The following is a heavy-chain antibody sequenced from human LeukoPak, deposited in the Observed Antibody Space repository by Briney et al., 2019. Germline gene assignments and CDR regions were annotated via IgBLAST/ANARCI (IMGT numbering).Heavy chain of an antibody. CDR2: IRSKAYGGTT. CDR3: TRVMIVVVAADY. D-gene: IGHD3-22*01. Sequence: PGRSLRLSCTASGFTFGDYAMSWVRQAPGKGLEWVGFIRSKAYGGTTEYAASVEGRFTISRDDSKNIAYLQMNSLKTEDTAVYYCTRVMIVVVAADYWGQGTLVTVSS. CDR1: GFTFGDYA. V-gene: IGHV3-49*04. J-gene: IGHJ4*02.